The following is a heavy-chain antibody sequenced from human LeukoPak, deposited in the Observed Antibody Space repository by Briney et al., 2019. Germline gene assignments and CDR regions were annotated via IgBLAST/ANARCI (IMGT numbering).Heavy chain of an antibody. V-gene: IGHV3-30*02. CDR2: IRYDGSNK. D-gene: IGHD2/OR15-2a*01. CDR1: GFTFSSYG. CDR3: AKAGLFFARTTYFDY. J-gene: IGHJ4*02. Sequence: PGGSLRLSCAASGFTFSSYGMHWVRQAPGKGLEWVAFIRYDGSNKYYADSVKGRFTISRDNSKNTLYLQMNSLRAEDTAVYYCAKAGLFFARTTYFDYWGQGTLVTVSS.